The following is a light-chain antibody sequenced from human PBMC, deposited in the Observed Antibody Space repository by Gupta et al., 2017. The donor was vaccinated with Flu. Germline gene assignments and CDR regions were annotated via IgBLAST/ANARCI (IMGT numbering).Light chain of an antibody. V-gene: IGKV4-1*01. Sequence: DIVLTQSPDSLAVSLGERVTINCRSSQNVLYTPNNKTYLAWYQQKTGQPPNLLIYWAYARESGVPDRFSGSGFGTEFTLTITSLQAEDGAVYYCQQYFRSPHSFGQGTKLELK. CDR2: WAY. J-gene: IGKJ2*03. CDR1: QNVLYTPNNKTY. CDR3: QQYFRSPHS.